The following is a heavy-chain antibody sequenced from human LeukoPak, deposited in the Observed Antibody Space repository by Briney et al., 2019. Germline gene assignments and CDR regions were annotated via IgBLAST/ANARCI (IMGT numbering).Heavy chain of an antibody. J-gene: IGHJ6*03. CDR1: GFTFSSFA. D-gene: IGHD2-21*02. CDR3: AKCVMGGDFDNMDV. CDR2: ISGSGGST. V-gene: IGHV3-23*01. Sequence: GGSLRLSCTASGFTFSSFAMSWVRQAPGKGLEWVSAISGSGGSTYYADSVKGRFTISRDNSKNTLYVQMNSLRAEDTAVYFCAKCVMGGDFDNMDVWGKGTTVTVSS.